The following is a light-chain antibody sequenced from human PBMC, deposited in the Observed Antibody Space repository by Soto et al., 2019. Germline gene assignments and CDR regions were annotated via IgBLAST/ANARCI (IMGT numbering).Light chain of an antibody. V-gene: IGKV3-11*01. J-gene: IGKJ4*01. Sequence: ETVLTQSPATLSLSPGERATLSCRPSQSVNIYLAWYQQKPGQAPRLLIYDASKRATGIPARFSGSGSGTDFTLTISSLEPEDFAVYYCQQRSNWPPKVTFGGGTKVDIK. CDR3: QQRSNWPPKVT. CDR2: DAS. CDR1: QSVNIY.